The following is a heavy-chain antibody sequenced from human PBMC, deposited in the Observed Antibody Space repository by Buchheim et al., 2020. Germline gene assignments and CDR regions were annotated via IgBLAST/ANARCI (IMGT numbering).Heavy chain of an antibody. CDR2: IYYGGST. D-gene: IGHD3-22*01. CDR3: ARGGRRLGYYDSSGYPFDY. J-gene: IGHJ4*02. Sequence: QVQLQESGPGLVKPSQTLSLTCTVSGGSISSGGYYWSWIRQHPGKGLEWIGFIYYGGSTYYNPSLKSRVTISVDTSKNQFSLKLSSVTAADTAVYYCARGGRRLGYYDSSGYPFDYWGQGTL. V-gene: IGHV4-30-4*08. CDR1: GGSISSGGYY.